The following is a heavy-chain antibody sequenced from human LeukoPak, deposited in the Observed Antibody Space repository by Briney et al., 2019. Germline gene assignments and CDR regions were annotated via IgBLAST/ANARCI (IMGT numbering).Heavy chain of an antibody. CDR3: ARGGVNYASDY. V-gene: IGHV3-30*02. CDR1: GFSFSGYG. D-gene: IGHD1-7*01. J-gene: IGHJ4*02. CDR2: IRFDGTNN. Sequence: GGSLRLSCAASGFSFSGYGMHWVRQAPGKGLEWVAYIRFDGTNNYYADSLKGRSTISRDNSKNTLYLQMNSLGVEDTAVYSCARGGVNYASDYWGEGALVTVSP.